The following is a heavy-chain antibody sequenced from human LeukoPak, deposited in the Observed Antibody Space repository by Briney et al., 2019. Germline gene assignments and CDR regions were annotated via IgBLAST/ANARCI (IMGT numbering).Heavy chain of an antibody. CDR1: GDSISSSNYY. V-gene: IGHV4-39*01. CDR2: GYYSGNT. CDR3: ARTIAVTGTIRFDP. D-gene: IGHD6-19*01. J-gene: IGHJ5*02. Sequence: PSETLSLTCTVSGDSISSSNYYWGWIRQPPGKGLEWIGSGYYSGNTYYNPSLKSRVTISVDTSKNQFSLKLTSVTAADTAVYYCARTIAVTGTIRFDPWGQGTLVTVSS.